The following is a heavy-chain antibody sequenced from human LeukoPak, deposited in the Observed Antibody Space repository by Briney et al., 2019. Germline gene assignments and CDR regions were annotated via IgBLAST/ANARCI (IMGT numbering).Heavy chain of an antibody. D-gene: IGHD6-13*01. CDR3: AKDAHSHSSSWTDAFDI. CDR2: ISSNGGST. V-gene: IGHV3-64*01. J-gene: IGHJ3*02. Sequence: GGSLRLSCAASGFTCSSYAMHWVRQAPGKGLEYVSAISSNGGSTYYANSVKGRFTISRDNSKNTLYLQMNSLRAEDTAVYYCAKDAHSHSSSWTDAFDIWGQGTMVTVSS. CDR1: GFTCSSYA.